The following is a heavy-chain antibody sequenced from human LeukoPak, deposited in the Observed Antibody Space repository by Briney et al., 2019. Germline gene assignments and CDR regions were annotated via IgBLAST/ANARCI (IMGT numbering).Heavy chain of an antibody. D-gene: IGHD3-3*01. CDR1: GGSISSSSYY. Sequence: PSETLSLTCTVSGGSISSSSYYWGWIRQPPGKGLEWIGSIYYSGSTYYNPSLKSRVTISVDTSKNQFSLKLSSVTAADTAVYYCARRLFRASEYDFWSGYPQRGYFDYWGQGTLVTVSS. CDR2: IYYSGST. V-gene: IGHV4-39*01. J-gene: IGHJ4*02. CDR3: ARRLFRASEYDFWSGYPQRGYFDY.